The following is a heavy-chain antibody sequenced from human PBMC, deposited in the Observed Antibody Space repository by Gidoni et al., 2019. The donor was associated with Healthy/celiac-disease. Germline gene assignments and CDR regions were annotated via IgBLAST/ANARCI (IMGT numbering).Heavy chain of an antibody. CDR3: ASTTNPYDSSDPYFDY. J-gene: IGHJ4*02. D-gene: IGHD3-22*01. Sequence: AQKFQGRVTITADESTSTAYMELSSLRSEDTAVYYCASTTNPYDSSDPYFDYWGQGTLVTVSS. V-gene: IGHV1-69*01.